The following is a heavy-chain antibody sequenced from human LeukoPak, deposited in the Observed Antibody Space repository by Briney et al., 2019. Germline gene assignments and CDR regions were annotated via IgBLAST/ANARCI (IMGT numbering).Heavy chain of an antibody. CDR1: DGSITRSSYY. CDR2: IYYTGIA. V-gene: IGHV4-39*01. Sequence: PSETLSLTCTVSDGSITRSSYYWGWIRQTPGEGLDWIGSIYYTGIAYYNPSLQGRVTMSVDTSKNQFSLKLNSVTVADTAVYYCARLRVTTGFDYWDQGIPDTVSS. CDR3: ARLRVTTGFDY. J-gene: IGHJ4*02. D-gene: IGHD2-21*02.